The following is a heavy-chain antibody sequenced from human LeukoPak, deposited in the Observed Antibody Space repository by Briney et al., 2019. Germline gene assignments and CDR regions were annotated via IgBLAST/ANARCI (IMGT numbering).Heavy chain of an antibody. Sequence: ESSETPSLTCTVSGGSISSGSDFWGWIRQPPGKGLEWIGSIYYSGRTYNNPSLKSRVTISVDTSKNQFSLKLSSVTAADTAVYYCARHRWDGTFNFDYWGQGTLVPVSS. J-gene: IGHJ4*02. D-gene: IGHD1-1*01. CDR2: IYYSGRT. V-gene: IGHV4-39*01. CDR3: ARHRWDGTFNFDY. CDR1: GGSISSGSDF.